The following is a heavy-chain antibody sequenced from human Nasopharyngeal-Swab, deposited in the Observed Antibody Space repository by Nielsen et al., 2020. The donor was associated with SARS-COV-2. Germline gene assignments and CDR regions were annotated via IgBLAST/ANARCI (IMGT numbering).Heavy chain of an antibody. D-gene: IGHD2-21*01. V-gene: IGHV3-33*01. CDR1: GLTSRPYG. CDR2: IWYDGKNQ. Sequence: GESLKISCEASGLTSRPYGIHWVRQAPGKGLSWVAVIWYDGKNQNYAGSVKGRFTISRDSAKSTVYLQMNSLRGEDTAVYYCARSISTDGNFDFWGQGTLVTVSS. CDR3: ARSISTDGNFDF. J-gene: IGHJ4*02.